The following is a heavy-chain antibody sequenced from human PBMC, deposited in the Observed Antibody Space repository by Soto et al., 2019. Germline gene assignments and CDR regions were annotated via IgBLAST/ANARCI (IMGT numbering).Heavy chain of an antibody. CDR3: ASGYSGSYYGFLGLDY. Sequence: ASETLSLTCAVSGGSISSGGYSWSWIRQPPGKGLEWIGYIYHSGSTYYNPSLKSRVTISVDRSKNQFSLKLSSVTAADTAVYYCASGYSGSYYGFLGLDYWGQGTLVTVSS. J-gene: IGHJ4*02. V-gene: IGHV4-30-2*01. CDR1: GGSISSGGYS. CDR2: IYHSGST. D-gene: IGHD1-26*01.